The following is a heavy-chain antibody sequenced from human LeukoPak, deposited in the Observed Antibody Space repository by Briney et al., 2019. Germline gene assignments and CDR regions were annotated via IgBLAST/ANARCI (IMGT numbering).Heavy chain of an antibody. J-gene: IGHJ5*02. CDR1: GGSFSGYY. Sequence: SETLSLTCAVYGGSFSGYYWSWIRQPPGKGLEWIGEINHSGSTNYNPSLKSRVTISVDTSKNQFSLKLSSVTAADTAVYYCARENYDFWKWFDTWGQGTLVTVSS. CDR3: ARENYDFWKWFDT. D-gene: IGHD3-3*01. CDR2: INHSGST. V-gene: IGHV4-34*01.